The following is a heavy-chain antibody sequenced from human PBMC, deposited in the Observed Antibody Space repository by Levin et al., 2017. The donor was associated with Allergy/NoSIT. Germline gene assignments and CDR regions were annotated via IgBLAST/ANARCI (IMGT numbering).Heavy chain of an antibody. CDR3: ARIPGSPTQWEVLGDAFDV. V-gene: IGHV3-33*01. CDR1: GFSFSSYG. J-gene: IGHJ3*01. D-gene: IGHD1-26*01. CDR2: IWHDGSRK. Sequence: LSLTCAASGFSFSSYGMHWVRQAPGKGLEWVAFIWHDGSRKYYVDSVKGRFTIPRDNSKNTVFLQMNNLGAEDTAVYHCARIPGSPTQWEVLGDAFDVWGQGTMVTVSS.